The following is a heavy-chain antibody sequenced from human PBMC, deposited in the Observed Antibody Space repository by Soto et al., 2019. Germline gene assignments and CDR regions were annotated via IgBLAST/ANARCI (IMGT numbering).Heavy chain of an antibody. CDR2: IIPIFGTA. V-gene: IGHV1-69*13. CDR3: ARDQQGLDYYYGMDV. CDR1: GGTFSSYA. J-gene: IGHJ6*02. Sequence: GASVKVSCKASGGTFSSYAISWVRQAPGQGLEWMGGIIPIFGTANYAQKFQGRVTITADESTSTAYMELSSLRSEDTAVYYCARDQQGLDYYYGMDVWGQGTTVTVS.